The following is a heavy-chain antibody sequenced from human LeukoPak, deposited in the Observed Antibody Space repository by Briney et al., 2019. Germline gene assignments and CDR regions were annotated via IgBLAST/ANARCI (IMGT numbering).Heavy chain of an antibody. D-gene: IGHD1-26*01. Sequence: GGSLRLSCAASGFTFSSYGMHWVCQAPGKGLEWVAVIWYDGSIKYYADSVKGRFTISRDNPKNTLYLKMNSLRAEDTAVYYCARVGSGSYFLDGFDIWGQGTMVTVSS. J-gene: IGHJ3*02. CDR2: IWYDGSIK. V-gene: IGHV3-33*01. CDR1: GFTFSSYG. CDR3: ARVGSGSYFLDGFDI.